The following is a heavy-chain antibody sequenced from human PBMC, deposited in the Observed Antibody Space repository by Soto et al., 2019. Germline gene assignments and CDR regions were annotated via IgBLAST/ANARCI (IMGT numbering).Heavy chain of an antibody. J-gene: IGHJ4*02. D-gene: IGHD2-2*02. CDR3: ARERNGDHTFFDY. CDR1: GGSVSSAGYY. CDR2: IYYSGTT. Sequence: SETLSLTCTVSGGSVSSAGYYWSWLRQPPGKGLEWIGYIYYSGTTNYNPSLKSRVTISVGTSKNQFSLKLSSVTAADTAMYYCARERNGDHTFFDYWGQVTLVTVSS. V-gene: IGHV4-61*08.